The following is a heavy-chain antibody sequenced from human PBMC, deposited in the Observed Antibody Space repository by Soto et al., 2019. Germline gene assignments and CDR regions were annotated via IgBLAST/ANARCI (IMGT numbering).Heavy chain of an antibody. J-gene: IGHJ4*02. D-gene: IGHD2-2*01. V-gene: IGHV1-3*01. Sequence: ASVXVSFKSSLYTFTIYAMHFFLQAPGQRLDCIGWINAGNGNTKYSQKFQGRVTITRDTSARTAYMELRRLRSEETAVYYCARGGNLVVVKDARWWLETWGQGTLV. CDR2: INAGNGNT. CDR3: ARGGNLVVVKDARWWLET. CDR1: LYTFTIYA.